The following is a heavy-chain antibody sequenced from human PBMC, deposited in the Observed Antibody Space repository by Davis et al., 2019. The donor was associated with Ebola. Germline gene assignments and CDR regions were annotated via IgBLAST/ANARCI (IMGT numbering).Heavy chain of an antibody. J-gene: IGHJ6*04. Sequence: GGSLRLSCAASGFTFSSYDMHWVRQAPGKGLAWVSVIGTAGNTSYPASVKGRLTIPRENAKNSLYLQMNSLRSGDTAVYYCDRVLSVYYYGSGSPRGYYYGMDVWGKGTTVTVSS. CDR2: IGTAGNT. CDR3: DRVLSVYYYGSGSPRGYYYGMDV. V-gene: IGHV3-13*01. CDR1: GFTFSSYD. D-gene: IGHD3-10*01.